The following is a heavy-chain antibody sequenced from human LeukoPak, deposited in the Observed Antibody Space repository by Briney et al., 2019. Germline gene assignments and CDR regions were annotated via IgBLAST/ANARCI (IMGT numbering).Heavy chain of an antibody. J-gene: IGHJ4*02. D-gene: IGHD1-26*01. CDR1: GGSISSGGYY. Sequence: PSETLSLTCTVSGGSISSGGYYWSWIRQPPGKGLEWIGHIYHSGSTYYNPSLKSRVTISVDRSKNQFSLKLSSVTAADTAVYYCAGFTIVGATDYFDYWGQGTLVTVSS. CDR2: IYHSGST. V-gene: IGHV4-30-2*01. CDR3: AGFTIVGATDYFDY.